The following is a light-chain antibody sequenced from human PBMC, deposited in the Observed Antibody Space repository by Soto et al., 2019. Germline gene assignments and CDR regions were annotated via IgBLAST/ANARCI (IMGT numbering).Light chain of an antibody. CDR3: AAWDDSLNGFYV. CDR1: SSNLGSNT. J-gene: IGLJ1*01. Sequence: QSVLTQPPSASGTPGQRVTISCSGSSSNLGSNTGNWYQQLPGTAPKLLIYSNNQRPSGVPDRFSGSKSGTSASLAISGLQSEDEADYYCAAWDDSLNGFYVFGTGTKLTVL. V-gene: IGLV1-44*01. CDR2: SNN.